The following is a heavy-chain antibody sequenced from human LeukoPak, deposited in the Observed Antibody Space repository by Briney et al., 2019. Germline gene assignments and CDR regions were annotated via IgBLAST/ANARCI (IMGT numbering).Heavy chain of an antibody. D-gene: IGHD4-17*01. CDR2: IYYSGST. J-gene: IGHJ6*02. CDR1: GGSISSGDYY. Sequence: SETLSLTCTVSGGSISSGDYYWSWIRQPPGKGLEWIAYIYYSGSTYYNPSLKSRLTISVDTSRNQFSLKLSSVTAADSAVYYCARDRKVTTPSYYYVMDVWGQGTTVTVSS. V-gene: IGHV4-30-4*01. CDR3: ARDRKVTTPSYYYVMDV.